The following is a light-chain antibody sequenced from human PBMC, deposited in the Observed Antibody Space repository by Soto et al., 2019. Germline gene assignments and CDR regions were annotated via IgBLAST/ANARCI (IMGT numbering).Light chain of an antibody. J-gene: IGKJ5*01. Sequence: DIQMTQSPSSLSASVGDRVTITCRASQDISFFLNWYQQKPGKAPKLLIYDASILQAGVPSRFSGGGSGTDFTFTIRSLNPEDVATYYCQQFDTIITFGQGTRLEIK. CDR2: DAS. CDR1: QDISFF. V-gene: IGKV1-33*01. CDR3: QQFDTIIT.